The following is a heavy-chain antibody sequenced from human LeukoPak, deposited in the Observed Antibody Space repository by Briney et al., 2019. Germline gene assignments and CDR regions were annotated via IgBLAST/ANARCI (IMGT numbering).Heavy chain of an antibody. CDR2: VNRDGSET. V-gene: IGHV3-7*03. D-gene: IGHD1-26*01. CDR1: GFALSSHW. J-gene: IGHJ6*02. CDR3: VKDHRDSGNYYYYYGMDV. Sequence: GGSLRLSCAASGFALSSHWMTWVRQVPGRGPEWVANVNRDGSETYYLDSVKGRFTISKDNAKNSLYLQMDSLRAEDTAVYACVKDHRDSGNYYYYYGMDVWGQGTTVAVSS.